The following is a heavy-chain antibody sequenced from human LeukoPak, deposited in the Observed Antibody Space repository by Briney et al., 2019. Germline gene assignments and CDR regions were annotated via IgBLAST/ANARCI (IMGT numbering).Heavy chain of an antibody. CDR2: ISSSSSTI. CDR3: ARAWYSWGYYFDY. J-gene: IGHJ4*02. D-gene: IGHD1-26*01. Sequence: PGGSLRLSCAASGFTFSSYSMNWVLQAPGKGLEWVSYISSSSSTIFYADSVKGRFTISRDNAKNSLYLQMHSLRDEDTAVYYCARAWYSWGYYFDYWGQGTLVTVSS. CDR1: GFTFSSYS. V-gene: IGHV3-48*02.